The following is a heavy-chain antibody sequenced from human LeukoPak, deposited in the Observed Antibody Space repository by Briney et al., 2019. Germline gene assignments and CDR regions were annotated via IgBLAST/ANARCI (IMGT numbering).Heavy chain of an antibody. CDR1: GGSFSGYY. CDR3: ARGLRKYYYYYGMDV. Sequence: PSETLSLTCAVYGGSFSGYYWSWIRQPPGRGLEWIGEINHSGSTNYNPSLKGRVTISVDTSKNQFSLKLSSVTAADTAVYYCARGLRKYYYYYGMDVWGKGTTVTVSS. J-gene: IGHJ6*04. D-gene: IGHD4-17*01. CDR2: INHSGST. V-gene: IGHV4-34*01.